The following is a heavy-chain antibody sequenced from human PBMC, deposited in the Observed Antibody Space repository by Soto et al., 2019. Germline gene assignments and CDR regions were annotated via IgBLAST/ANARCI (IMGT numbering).Heavy chain of an antibody. Sequence: PSETLSLTCTVSGGSISSYYWSWIRQPAGKGLEWIGRIYTSGSTNYNPSLKSRVTMSVGTSKNQFSLKLSSVTAADTAVYYCARVMITFGGVIVKSPGAFDIWGQGTMVTVSS. CDR2: IYTSGST. V-gene: IGHV4-4*07. D-gene: IGHD3-16*02. CDR3: ARVMITFGGVIVKSPGAFDI. J-gene: IGHJ3*02. CDR1: GGSISSYY.